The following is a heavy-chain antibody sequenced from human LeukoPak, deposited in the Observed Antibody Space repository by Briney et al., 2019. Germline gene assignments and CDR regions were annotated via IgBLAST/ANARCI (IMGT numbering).Heavy chain of an antibody. CDR3: AKGTSTSCYGALDV. CDR2: ISSSSSYI. D-gene: IGHD2-2*01. J-gene: IGHJ6*02. Sequence: GGSLRLSCAASGFTFSSYSMNWVRQAPGKGLEWVSSISSSSSYIYYADSVKGRFAISRDNSKNTLYLQMNSLRAEDTAVYYCAKGTSTSCYGALDVWGQGTTVTVSS. CDR1: GFTFSSYS. V-gene: IGHV3-21*04.